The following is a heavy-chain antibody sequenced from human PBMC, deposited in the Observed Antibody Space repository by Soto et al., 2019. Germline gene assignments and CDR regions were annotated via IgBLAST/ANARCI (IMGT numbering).Heavy chain of an antibody. CDR3: VRAGHVFDVHYYGMDL. CDR2: ISSIGTYI. V-gene: IGHV3-21*01. D-gene: IGHD3-10*01. Sequence: GSLRLSCEASGFTFNDYSMDWVRQAPEKGLEWVSSISSIGTYIYYADSVKGRFAISRDNANNVMYLQMDTLRAEDTAVYYCVRAGHVFDVHYYGMDLWGQGTTVTVSS. J-gene: IGHJ6*02. CDR1: GFTFNDYS.